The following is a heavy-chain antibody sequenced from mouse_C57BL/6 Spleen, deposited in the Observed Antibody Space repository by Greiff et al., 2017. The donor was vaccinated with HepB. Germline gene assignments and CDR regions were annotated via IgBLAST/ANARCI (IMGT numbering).Heavy chain of an antibody. CDR1: GYTFTDYN. D-gene: IGHD4-1*01. CDR3: ARSPNWDGFDY. CDR2: INPNNGGT. V-gene: IGHV1-18*01. J-gene: IGHJ2*01. Sequence: EVQLQQSGPELVKPGASVKIPCKASGYTFTDYNMDWVKQSHGKSLEGIGDINPNNGGTIYNQKFKGKATLTVDKSSSTAYMERRSLTSDETAVYYCARSPNWDGFDYWGQGTTLTVSS.